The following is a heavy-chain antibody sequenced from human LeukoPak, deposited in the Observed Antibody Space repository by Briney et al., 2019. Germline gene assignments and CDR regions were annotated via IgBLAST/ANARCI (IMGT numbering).Heavy chain of an antibody. CDR3: AKDRFGSGSPNWFGP. CDR1: GFTFSRYA. Sequence: PGGSLRLSCAGSGFTFSRYAMSWIRQVPGKGLEWVSAISGSGGDIFYTDPVKGRFTISRDNSKNTLYLQMNSLRAGDTAVYYCAKDRFGSGSPNWFGPWGQGTLVTVSS. CDR2: ISGSGGDI. D-gene: IGHD3-10*01. J-gene: IGHJ5*02. V-gene: IGHV3-23*01.